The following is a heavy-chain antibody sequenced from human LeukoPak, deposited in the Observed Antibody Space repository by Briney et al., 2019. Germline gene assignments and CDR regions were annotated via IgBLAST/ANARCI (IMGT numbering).Heavy chain of an antibody. V-gene: IGHV4-59*01. CDR2: IYYTGST. J-gene: IGHJ4*02. CDR3: ARSQNYYGSGDY. D-gene: IGHD3-10*01. Sequence: SETLSLTCAVYGGSFSGYYWSWLRQPPGKALERIGYIYYTGSTYYNPSLEGRVTISVDTSRNQFSVKLSSVTAADTAVYYCARSQNYYGSGDYWSQGTLVTVSS. CDR1: GGSFSGYY.